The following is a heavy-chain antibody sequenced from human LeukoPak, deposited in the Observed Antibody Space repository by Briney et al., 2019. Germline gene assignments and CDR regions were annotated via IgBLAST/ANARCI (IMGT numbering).Heavy chain of an antibody. Sequence: GGSLRLSCAASGFTFSSYEMNWVRQTPGKGLEWLSYISSSGGTIYYADSVRGRFTISRDNAKNSLFLQMNSLRGEDTAVYYCARCTTGKTFGSLREIKKSREIDYWGQGTLVTVSS. CDR1: GFTFSSYE. CDR2: ISSSGGTI. V-gene: IGHV3-48*03. D-gene: IGHD1-1*01. CDR3: ARCTTGKTFGSLREIKKSREIDY. J-gene: IGHJ4*02.